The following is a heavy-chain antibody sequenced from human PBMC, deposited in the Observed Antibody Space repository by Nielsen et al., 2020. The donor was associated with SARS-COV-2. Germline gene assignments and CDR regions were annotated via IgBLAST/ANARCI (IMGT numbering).Heavy chain of an antibody. V-gene: IGHV3-30*04. CDR1: GFTFSSYA. CDR2: ISYDGSNK. D-gene: IGHD6-13*01. Sequence: GESLKISCAASGFTFSSYAMHWVRQAPGKGLEWVAVISYDGSNKYYADSVKGRFTISRDNSKNSLYLQMNSLRAEDTAVYYCARDHNSWYETPGPNYYYGMDVWGQGTTVTVSS. CDR3: ARDHNSWYETPGPNYYYGMDV. J-gene: IGHJ6*02.